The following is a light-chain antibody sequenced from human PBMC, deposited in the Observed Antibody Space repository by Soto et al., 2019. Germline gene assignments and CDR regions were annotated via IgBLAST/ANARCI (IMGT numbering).Light chain of an antibody. J-gene: IGKJ1*01. CDR1: QSVSSNY. Sequence: EIVLTQSPGTLSLSPGERATLSCRASQSVSSNYLAWYQQKPGQAPRLLIYGASSRATGISDKFSGSGSGTDFTLTISRQEPEDFAVYYCQQYDSSPWTFGQGTKVEIK. CDR3: QQYDSSPWT. V-gene: IGKV3-20*01. CDR2: GAS.